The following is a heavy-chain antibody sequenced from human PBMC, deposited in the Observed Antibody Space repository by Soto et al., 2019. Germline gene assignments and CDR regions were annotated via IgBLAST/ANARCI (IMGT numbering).Heavy chain of an antibody. D-gene: IGHD2-15*01. CDR1: GGSISSSSYY. V-gene: IGHV4-39*01. J-gene: IGHJ3*02. CDR3: IRMTPAGASHI. Sequence: PSETLSLTCTVSGGSISSSSYYWGWIRQPPGKGLEWIGSIYYSGSTYYNPSLKSRVTISVDTSKNQFSLKLSSVTAADTAVYVAIRMTPAGASHIRCQGTMLTVS. CDR2: IYYSGST.